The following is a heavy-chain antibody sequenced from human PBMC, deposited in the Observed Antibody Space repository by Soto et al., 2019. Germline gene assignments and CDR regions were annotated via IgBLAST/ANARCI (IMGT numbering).Heavy chain of an antibody. CDR1: GGSISSGGYS. Sequence: QLQLQESGSGLVRPSQTLSLTCAVSGGSISSGGYSWNWIRQPPGKGLEWIGYIYHSGSTLYNPSLKSRVTTAVDTSKTQFSLKLSSVTAADTAVYYCARDQLEGNWFDPWGQGTLVTVSS. CDR3: ARDQLEGNWFDP. V-gene: IGHV4-30-2*01. D-gene: IGHD1-1*01. CDR2: IYHSGST. J-gene: IGHJ5*02.